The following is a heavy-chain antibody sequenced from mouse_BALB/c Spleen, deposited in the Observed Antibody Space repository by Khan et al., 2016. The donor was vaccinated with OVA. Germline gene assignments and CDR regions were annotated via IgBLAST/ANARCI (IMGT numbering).Heavy chain of an antibody. CDR2: ISYSGST. J-gene: IGHJ1*01. D-gene: IGHD1-1*02. CDR3: ARRAYYANWYFDV. Sequence: EVQLQESGPGLVKPSQSLSLTCTVTGYSITSDYAWNWIRQFPGNKLEWMGYISYSGSTSYNPSLKSRISITRDTSKNQFFLQLNSGTTGDTATYYCARRAYYANWYFDVWGAGPTVTVSS. V-gene: IGHV3-2*02. CDR1: GYSITSDYA.